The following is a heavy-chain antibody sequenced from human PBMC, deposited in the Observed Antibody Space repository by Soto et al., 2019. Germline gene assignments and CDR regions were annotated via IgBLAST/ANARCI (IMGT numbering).Heavy chain of an antibody. D-gene: IGHD3-10*01. CDR1: GDSVSSFSAA. J-gene: IGHJ5*02. V-gene: IGHV6-1*01. Sequence: PSQTLSLTCAISGDSVSSFSAAWSWFRQSPSRGLEWLGRTYYRSKWYNDYAVSVKSRIIINADTSKNQFSLQLNSVTPEDTAVYYCARVDGSGSYYKNRSDNWFDPWGQGTLVTVSS. CDR2: TYYRSKWYN. CDR3: ARVDGSGSYYKNRSDNWFDP.